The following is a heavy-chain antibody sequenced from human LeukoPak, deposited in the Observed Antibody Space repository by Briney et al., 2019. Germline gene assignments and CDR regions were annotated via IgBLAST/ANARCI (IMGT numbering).Heavy chain of an antibody. J-gene: IGHJ4*02. CDR3: ARAKVVPAAISPPDFFDY. Sequence: APVKVSCKASGGTFSSYAISWVRQAPGQGLEWMGGLIPIFGTANYAQKFQGRVTITADESTSTAYMELSSLRSEDTAVYYCARAKVVPAAISPPDFFDYWGQGTLVTVSS. CDR1: GGTFSSYA. D-gene: IGHD2-2*01. CDR2: LIPIFGTA. V-gene: IGHV1-69*13.